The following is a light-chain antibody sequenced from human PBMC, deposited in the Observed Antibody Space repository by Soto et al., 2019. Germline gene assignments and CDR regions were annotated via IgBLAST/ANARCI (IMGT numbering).Light chain of an antibody. J-gene: IGKJ1*01. CDR1: QSISSSY. Sequence: EIVLTQSPATLSLSPGERATLSCRASQSISSSYLAWYQHKPGQAPRLLIYAASSRATGISDRFCGSGSGTDFTLTISRLEPEDFAVYYCQQYGSSRTFGQGTKVEIK. V-gene: IGKV3-20*01. CDR3: QQYGSSRT. CDR2: AAS.